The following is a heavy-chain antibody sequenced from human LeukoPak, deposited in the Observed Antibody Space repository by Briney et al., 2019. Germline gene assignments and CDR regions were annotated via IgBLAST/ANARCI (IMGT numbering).Heavy chain of an antibody. D-gene: IGHD6-13*01. Sequence: SAKVSCKASGGTFSSYAISWVRQAPGQGLEWMGGIIPIFGTANYAQKFQGRVTITADESTSTAYMELSSLRSEDTAVYYCARDHIAAAGTTDYYYMDVWGKGTTVTVSS. V-gene: IGHV1-69*13. CDR3: ARDHIAAAGTTDYYYMDV. J-gene: IGHJ6*03. CDR2: IIPIFGTA. CDR1: GGTFSSYA.